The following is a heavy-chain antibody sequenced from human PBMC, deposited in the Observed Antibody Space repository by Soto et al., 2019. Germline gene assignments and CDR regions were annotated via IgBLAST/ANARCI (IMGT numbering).Heavy chain of an antibody. V-gene: IGHV2-70*01. CDR2: IDWDDDK. J-gene: IGHJ3*02. CDR1: GFSLSTSGMC. CDR3: ARTYYYDSTTYGDAFDI. D-gene: IGHD3-22*01. Sequence: SGPTLVNSTQTLTLTCTFSGFSLSTSGMCVSWIRQPPGKALEWLALIDWDDDKYYSTSLKTRLTISKDTSKNQVVLTMTNMDPVDTATYYCARTYYYDSTTYGDAFDIWGQGTMVTVSS.